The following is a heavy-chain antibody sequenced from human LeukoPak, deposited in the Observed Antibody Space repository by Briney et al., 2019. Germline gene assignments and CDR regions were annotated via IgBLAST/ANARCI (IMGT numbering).Heavy chain of an antibody. Sequence: PGGSLRLSCAASGFTFSSYSMNWVRQAPGKGLEWVSSISSSSSYIYYADSVKGRFTISRDNAKNSLSLQMNSLRAEDTAVYYCARDRGHYFDYWGQGTLVTVSS. CDR3: ARDRGHYFDY. CDR1: GFTFSSYS. D-gene: IGHD2-15*01. V-gene: IGHV3-21*01. J-gene: IGHJ4*02. CDR2: ISSSSSYI.